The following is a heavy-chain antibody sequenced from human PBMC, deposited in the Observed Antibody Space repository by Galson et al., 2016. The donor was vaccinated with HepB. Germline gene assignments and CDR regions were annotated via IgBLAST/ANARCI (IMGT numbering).Heavy chain of an antibody. CDR3: GQRGYSLDY. V-gene: IGHV4-31*03. D-gene: IGHD1-1*01. Sequence: TLSLTCSVSGGSISSGTTYWSWIRQHPEKGLEWIGAIFDSGSAYYNPSLKSRVTISVDTSKNQFSLKLSSVIAADTAVYYCGQRGYSLDYWGQGTLVAVSS. J-gene: IGHJ4*02. CDR2: IFDSGSA. CDR1: GGSISSGTTY.